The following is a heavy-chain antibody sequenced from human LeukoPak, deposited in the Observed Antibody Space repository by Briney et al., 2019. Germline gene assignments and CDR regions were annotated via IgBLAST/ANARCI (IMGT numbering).Heavy chain of an antibody. CDR3: ARLLDGYNSEDY. CDR2: IYYSGST. CDR1: GGSISSYY. D-gene: IGHD5-24*01. Sequence: SETLSLTCTVSGGSISSYYWSWTRQPPGKGLEWIGYIYYSGSTNYNPSLKSRVTISVDTSKNQFSLKLSSATAADTAVYYCARLLDGYNSEDYWGQGTLVTVSS. J-gene: IGHJ4*02. V-gene: IGHV4-59*01.